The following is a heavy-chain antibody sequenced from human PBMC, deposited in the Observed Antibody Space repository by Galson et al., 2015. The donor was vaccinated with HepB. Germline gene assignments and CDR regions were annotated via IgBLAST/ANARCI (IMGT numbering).Heavy chain of an antibody. CDR2: FDPEDGET. Sequence: SVKVSCKVSGYTLTELSMHWVRQAPGKGLEWMGGFDPEDGETIYAQKFQGRVTMTEDTSTDTAYMELSSLRSEDTAVYYCATYPGYYDSSPGGSQAFDIWGQGTMVTVSS. V-gene: IGHV1-24*01. CDR3: ATYPGYYDSSPGGSQAFDI. CDR1: GYTLTELS. D-gene: IGHD3-22*01. J-gene: IGHJ3*02.